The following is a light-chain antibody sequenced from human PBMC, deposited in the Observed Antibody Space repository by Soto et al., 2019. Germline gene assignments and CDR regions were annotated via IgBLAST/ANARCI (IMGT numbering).Light chain of an antibody. CDR1: SSDVGGYNY. J-gene: IGLJ1*01. CDR2: DVS. V-gene: IGLV2-14*01. Sequence: QSVLTQPASVSGSPGQSITISCTGTSSDVGGYNYVSWYQQHPGKAPKLMIYDVSNRPPGVSNRFSGSKSGNTASLTISGLQAEDEADYYCSSYTSSSTPLYVFGTGTKVTVL. CDR3: SSYTSSSTPLYV.